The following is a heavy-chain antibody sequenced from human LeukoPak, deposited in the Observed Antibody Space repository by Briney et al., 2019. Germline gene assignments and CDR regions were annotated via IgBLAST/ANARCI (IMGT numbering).Heavy chain of an antibody. CDR1: GYTFTGYY. J-gene: IGHJ6*03. CDR2: ISAYNGNT. Sequence: ASVTVSCKASGYTFTGYYMHWVRQAPGQGLEWMGWISAYNGNTNYAQKVQGRVTMTTDTSTSTAYMELRSLRSDDTAVYYCARDRCSGGSCYYPKYYYVDVWGKGTTVTISS. D-gene: IGHD2-15*01. V-gene: IGHV1-18*04. CDR3: ARDRCSGGSCYYPKYYYVDV.